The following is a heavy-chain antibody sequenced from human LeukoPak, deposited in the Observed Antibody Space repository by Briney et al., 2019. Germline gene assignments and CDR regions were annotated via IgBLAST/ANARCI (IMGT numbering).Heavy chain of an antibody. D-gene: IGHD3-22*01. Sequence: GGSLRLSCAASGFTFSDYYMSWIRQAPGKGLEWVSYISSSGSTIHYADSVKGRFTISRDNAKNSLYLQMNSLRAEDTAVYYCAGSYYYDSSEYWGQGTLVTVSS. CDR1: GFTFSDYY. CDR2: ISSSGSTI. CDR3: AGSYYYDSSEY. J-gene: IGHJ4*02. V-gene: IGHV3-11*01.